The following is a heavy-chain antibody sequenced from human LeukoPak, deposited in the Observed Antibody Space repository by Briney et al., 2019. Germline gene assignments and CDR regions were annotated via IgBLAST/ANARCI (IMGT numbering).Heavy chain of an antibody. V-gene: IGHV3-30*09. D-gene: IGHD2-15*01. CDR2: ISYDGSNK. CDR1: GFTFSSYA. J-gene: IGHJ4*02. CDR3: ARDHADIVVVVAANGFDY. Sequence: PGGSLRLSCAASGFTFSSYAMPWVRQAPGKGLEWVAVISYDGSNKYYADSVKGRFAISRDNSKNTLYLQMNSLRAEDTAVYYCARDHADIVVVVAANGFDYWGQGTLVTVSS.